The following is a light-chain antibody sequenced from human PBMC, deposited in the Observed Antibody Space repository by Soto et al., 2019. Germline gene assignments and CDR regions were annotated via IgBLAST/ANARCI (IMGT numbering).Light chain of an antibody. Sequence: ETELTQSPPTLSFSPGERSTLSCRASQSVSSSHLAWYQQKPGQAPRLLIYGASIRATGIPDRFSGSGSATDFTLTISRVEPEDFAVYHCQQYSSVPLTFGGGTKVDIK. CDR1: QSVSSSH. CDR2: GAS. J-gene: IGKJ4*01. CDR3: QQYSSVPLT. V-gene: IGKV3-20*01.